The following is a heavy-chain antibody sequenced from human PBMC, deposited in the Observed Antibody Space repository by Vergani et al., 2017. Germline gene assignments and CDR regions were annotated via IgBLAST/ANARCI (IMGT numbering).Heavy chain of an antibody. V-gene: IGHV4-39*07. J-gene: IGHJ6*03. CDR2: IYYSGST. Sequence: QLQLQESGPGLVKPSETLSLKCSVSGGSISSSSYYWGWIRQPPGKGLEWIGNIYYSGSTNYNPSLKSRVTISVDTSKNQFSLKLSSVTAADTAVYYCARAGSWYAYYYYYYMDVWGKGTTVTVSS. CDR3: ARAGSWYAYYYYYYMDV. CDR1: GGSISSSSYY. D-gene: IGHD6-13*01.